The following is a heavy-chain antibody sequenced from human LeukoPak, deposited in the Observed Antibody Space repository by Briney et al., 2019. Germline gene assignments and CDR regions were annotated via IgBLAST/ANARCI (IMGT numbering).Heavy chain of an antibody. CDR3: ARELDAGYSSGWYGY. D-gene: IGHD6-19*01. Sequence: PGGSLRLSCAASGFTVSSNYMSWVRQAPGEGLEWDSVIYSGGSTYYADSVKGRFTISRDNSKNPLYLQMNSLRAKDTAVYYCARELDAGYSSGWYGYWGQGTLVTVSS. V-gene: IGHV3-53*01. CDR2: IYSGGST. J-gene: IGHJ4*02. CDR1: GFTVSSNY.